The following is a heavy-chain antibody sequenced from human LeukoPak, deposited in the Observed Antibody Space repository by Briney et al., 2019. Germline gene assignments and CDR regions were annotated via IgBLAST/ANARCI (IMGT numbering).Heavy chain of an antibody. D-gene: IGHD3-10*01. CDR2: IYHSGSS. CDR3: ARGRNTLVRGATKGASFYFDY. CDR1: GYSITRGYY. Sequence: SETLSLTCTVSGYSITRGYYWGWIRQPPGKGPEWIGTIYHSGSSYYNPSLKSRVIMSVDTSQNQFSLKLSSVTAADTAMYYCARGRNTLVRGATKGASFYFDYWAQGTLVTVSS. V-gene: IGHV4-38-2*02. J-gene: IGHJ4*02.